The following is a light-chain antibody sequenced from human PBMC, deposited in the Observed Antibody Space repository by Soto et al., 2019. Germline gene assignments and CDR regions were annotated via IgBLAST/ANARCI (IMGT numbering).Light chain of an antibody. V-gene: IGKV1-39*01. CDR1: QSVSTY. CDR3: QQSYSSPYT. CDR2: RTS. J-gene: IGKJ2*01. Sequence: DIQVTQSPSSLSASVGETVTITCRASQSVSTYLNWYQHTPGKAPKLLIYRTSTLEGGVPSRFSASGLGTIFTLTITNLQPDDFGTYFCQQSYSSPYTFGQGTKLEIK.